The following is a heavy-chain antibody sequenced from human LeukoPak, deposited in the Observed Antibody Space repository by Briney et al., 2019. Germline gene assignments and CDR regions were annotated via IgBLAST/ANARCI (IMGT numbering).Heavy chain of an antibody. CDR1: GFIFSSYA. J-gene: IGHJ4*02. V-gene: IGHV3-30-3*01. CDR2: ISYDGSNK. CDR3: AKLAAAGTEDFDY. D-gene: IGHD6-13*01. Sequence: GGSLRLSCAASGFIFSSYAMHWVRQAPGKGLEWVAVISYDGSNKYYADSVKGRFTISRDNSKNTLYLHMTSLRAEDTAVFYCAKLAAAGTEDFDYWGQGTLVTVYS.